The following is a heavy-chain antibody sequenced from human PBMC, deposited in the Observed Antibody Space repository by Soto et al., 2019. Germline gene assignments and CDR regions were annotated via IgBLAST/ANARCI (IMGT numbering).Heavy chain of an antibody. CDR1: GFTFNRSA. V-gene: IGHV1-58*02. Sequence: GASVKVSCKTSGFTFNRSAIQWVRQAGGQGLEWIGWIVVGSGKTQSAERFQGRVSLTGGLSSSTAYMELNNLRSEDTATYYCAEVDLTFISGAVHPGGKETWGQGTRVTVS. CDR3: AEVDLTFISGAVHPGGKET. J-gene: IGHJ5*02. D-gene: IGHD3-16*01. CDR2: IVVGSGKT.